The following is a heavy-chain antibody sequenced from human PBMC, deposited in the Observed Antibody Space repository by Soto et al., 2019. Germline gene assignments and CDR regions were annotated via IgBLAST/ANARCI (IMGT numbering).Heavy chain of an antibody. D-gene: IGHD2-2*01. J-gene: IGHJ6*02. CDR2: ISPIFGTA. Sequence: QVQLVQSGAEVKKPGSSVKVSCKASGGTFSSYAISWVRQAPGQGLEWMGGISPIFGTANYAQKFQGRVTITADESTSTAYMELSSLRSEDTAVYYCAAGYCSSTSCYTGYYYYYGMDVWGQGTTVTVSS. CDR3: AAGYCSSTSCYTGYYYYYGMDV. CDR1: GGTFSSYA. V-gene: IGHV1-69*01.